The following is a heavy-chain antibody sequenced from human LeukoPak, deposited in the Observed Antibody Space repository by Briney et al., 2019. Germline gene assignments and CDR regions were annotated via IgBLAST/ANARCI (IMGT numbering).Heavy chain of an antibody. V-gene: IGHV3-21*05. CDR3: ARDREGLLWFGELSYYYYMDV. CDR2: ISSSSYI. D-gene: IGHD3-10*01. CDR1: GFTFSSYE. Sequence: GGSLRLSCAASGFTFSSYEMHWVRQAPGKGLEWVSYISSSSYIYYADSVKGRFTISRDNAKNSLYLQMNSLRAEDTAVYYCARDREGLLWFGELSYYYYMDVWGKGTTVSVSS. J-gene: IGHJ6*03.